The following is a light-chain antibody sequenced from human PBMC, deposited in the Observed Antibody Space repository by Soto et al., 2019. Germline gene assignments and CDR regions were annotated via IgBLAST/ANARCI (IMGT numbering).Light chain of an antibody. Sequence: EIVLTQSPGTLSLSPGERATLSCRASQSVSSSYLAWYQQKPGQAPRLLIYDASSRATGIPDRFSGSGSGTDFTLTISRLEPEDFVVYYCQQYGGSPYTFGQGTKLEIK. CDR2: DAS. CDR3: QQYGGSPYT. CDR1: QSVSSSY. V-gene: IGKV3-20*01. J-gene: IGKJ2*01.